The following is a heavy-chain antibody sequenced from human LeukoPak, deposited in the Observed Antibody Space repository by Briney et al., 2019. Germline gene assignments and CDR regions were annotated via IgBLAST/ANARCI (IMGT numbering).Heavy chain of an antibody. CDR2: IYYSGST. Sequence: SETLSLTCTVSGGSISSSSYYWSWIRQPPGKGLEWIGYIYYSGSTNYNPSLKSRVTISVDTSKNQFSLKLSSVTAADTAVYYCARDRGSEYIYADNPAVPYMDVWGKGTTVTVSS. CDR1: GGSISSSSYY. V-gene: IGHV4-61*01. J-gene: IGHJ6*03. CDR3: ARDRGSEYIYADNPAVPYMDV. D-gene: IGHD5-18*01.